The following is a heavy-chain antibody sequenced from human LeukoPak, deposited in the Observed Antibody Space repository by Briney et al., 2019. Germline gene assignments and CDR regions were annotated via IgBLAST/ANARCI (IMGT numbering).Heavy chain of an antibody. D-gene: IGHD2-2*01. CDR3: ARGPGQRTADY. CDR1: GYTFTGYY. Sequence: ASVKVSCKASGYTFTGYYMHWVRQAPGQGLEWMGGIIPIFGTANYAQKFQGRVTITADESTSTAYMELSSLRSEDTAVYYCARGPGQRTADYWGQGTLVTVSS. J-gene: IGHJ4*02. V-gene: IGHV1-69*13. CDR2: IIPIFGTA.